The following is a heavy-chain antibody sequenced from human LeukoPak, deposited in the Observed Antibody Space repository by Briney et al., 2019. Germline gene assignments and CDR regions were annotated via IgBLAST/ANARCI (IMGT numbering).Heavy chain of an antibody. Sequence: GGSLRPSCAASGFTFSSYGMHWVRQAPGKGLEWVAVISYDGSNKYYADSVKGRFTISRDNSKNTLYLQMNSLRAEGTAVYYCAKSAPEYYDFWSGADYWGQGTLVTVSS. D-gene: IGHD3-3*01. CDR2: ISYDGSNK. V-gene: IGHV3-30*18. CDR1: GFTFSSYG. CDR3: AKSAPEYYDFWSGADY. J-gene: IGHJ4*02.